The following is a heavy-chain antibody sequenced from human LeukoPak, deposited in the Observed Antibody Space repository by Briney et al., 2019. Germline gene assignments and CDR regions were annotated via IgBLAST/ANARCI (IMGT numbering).Heavy chain of an antibody. D-gene: IGHD1-26*01. J-gene: IGHJ5*02. Sequence: PGGSLRLSCAASGFTFSSYGMHWVRQAPGKGLEWVAVIAYDGNNKYYTDSVKGRFTISRDNSKSTLFLQMNSLRAEDTAVYYCARNVVPTSIVLYFDPWGQGTLVTVSS. V-gene: IGHV3-30*03. CDR3: ARNVVPTSIVLYFDP. CDR2: IAYDGNNK. CDR1: GFTFSSYG.